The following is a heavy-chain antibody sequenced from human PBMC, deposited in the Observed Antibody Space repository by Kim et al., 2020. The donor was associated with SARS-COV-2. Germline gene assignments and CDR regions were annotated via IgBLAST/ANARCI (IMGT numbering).Heavy chain of an antibody. D-gene: IGHD6-13*01. CDR2: IYPGDSDT. CDR1: GYSFTSYW. V-gene: IGHV5-51*01. J-gene: IGHJ4*02. Sequence: GESLKISCKGSGYSFTSYWIGWVRQMPGKGLEWMGIIYPGDSDTRYSPSFQGQVTISADKSIRTAYLQWSSLKASDTAMYYCASISAAGTRKVYYFDYWGQGTLVTVSS. CDR3: ASISAAGTRKVYYFDY.